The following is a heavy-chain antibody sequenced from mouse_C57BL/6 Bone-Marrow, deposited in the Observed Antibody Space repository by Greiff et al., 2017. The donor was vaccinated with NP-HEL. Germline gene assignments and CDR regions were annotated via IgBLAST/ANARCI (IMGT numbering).Heavy chain of an antibody. CDR1: GFTFSDYY. CDR2: ISNGGGST. J-gene: IGHJ1*03. Sequence: EVKLMESGGGLVQPGGSLKLSCAASGFTFSDYYMYWVRQTPEKRLEWVAYISNGGGSTYYPDTVKGRFTISRDNAKNTLYLQMSRLKSEDTAMYYCARPEDYWYFDVWGTGTTVTVSS. V-gene: IGHV5-12*01. CDR3: ARPEDYWYFDV.